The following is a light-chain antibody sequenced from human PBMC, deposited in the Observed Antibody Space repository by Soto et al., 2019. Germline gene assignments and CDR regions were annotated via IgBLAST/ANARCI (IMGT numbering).Light chain of an antibody. CDR2: EDS. V-gene: IGLV3-10*01. CDR1: ALPKKY. J-gene: IGLJ2*01. Sequence: SYELTQPPSVSVSPGQTARITCSGDALPKKYAYWYQQKSGQAPVLGIYEDSKRPSGIPERFSGSSSGTMATLTISGAQVEDEADYFCYSIDSSGNRVFGGGTKLTVL. CDR3: YSIDSSGNRV.